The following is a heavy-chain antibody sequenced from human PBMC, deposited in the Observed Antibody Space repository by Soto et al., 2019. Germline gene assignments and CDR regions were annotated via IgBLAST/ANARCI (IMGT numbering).Heavy chain of an antibody. D-gene: IGHD1-26*01. CDR1: GFTFSDYY. J-gene: IGHJ4*02. Sequence: QVQLVESGGGLVKPGGSLRLSCAASGFTFSDYYMSWIRQAPGKGLEWVSYITTTSSYTNYADSVKGRLTISRDNAKNSLYLQMNGLRAEDTAVYYGARDMNSGTYHDYWGQGTLVTVSS. CDR2: ITTTSSYT. CDR3: ARDMNSGTYHDY. V-gene: IGHV3-11*06.